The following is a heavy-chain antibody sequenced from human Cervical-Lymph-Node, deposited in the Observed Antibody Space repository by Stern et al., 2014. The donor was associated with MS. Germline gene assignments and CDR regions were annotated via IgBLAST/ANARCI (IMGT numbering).Heavy chain of an antibody. CDR2: IYYNGNT. J-gene: IGHJ4*02. D-gene: IGHD3-22*01. CDR3: ARDRSYYSFDY. CDR1: GGSISSGDSY. V-gene: IGHV4-30-4*01. Sequence: QLQLQESGPGLVKPSQTLSLTCTVSGGSISSGDSYWSWIRQPPGKGLEWIGYIYYNGNTYYNPSLKSRLIISADTSKNQFSLKLISVTAADTAVYFCARDRSYYSFDYWGQGTLVTVSS.